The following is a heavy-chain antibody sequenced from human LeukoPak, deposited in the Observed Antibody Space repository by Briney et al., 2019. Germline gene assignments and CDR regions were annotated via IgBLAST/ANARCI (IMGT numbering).Heavy chain of an antibody. D-gene: IGHD2-15*01. CDR1: GGTFSSYA. CDR2: IIPIFGTA. J-gene: IGHJ5*02. V-gene: IGHV1-69*05. Sequence: ASVKVSCKASGGTFSSYAIGWVRQAPRQGLEWMGRIIPIFGTANYAQKFQGRVTITTDESTSTAYMELSSLRSEDTAVYYCARDVGIRPMYWFDPWGQGTLVTVSS. CDR3: ARDVGIRPMYWFDP.